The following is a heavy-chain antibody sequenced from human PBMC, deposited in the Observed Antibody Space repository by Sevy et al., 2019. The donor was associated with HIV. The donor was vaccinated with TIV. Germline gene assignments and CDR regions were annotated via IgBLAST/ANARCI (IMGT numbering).Heavy chain of an antibody. J-gene: IGHJ4*02. Sequence: GGSLRLSCAASGFTFTNYWMHWVRQAPGKGLGWVSRVDNDGSGTNYADSGKGRFTISRDNAKNTVYLQMNSLRAEDTAVYYCTRDMYGIDYWGQGTLVTVSS. CDR2: VDNDGSGT. V-gene: IGHV3-74*01. D-gene: IGHD2-8*01. CDR3: TRDMYGIDY. CDR1: GFTFTNYW.